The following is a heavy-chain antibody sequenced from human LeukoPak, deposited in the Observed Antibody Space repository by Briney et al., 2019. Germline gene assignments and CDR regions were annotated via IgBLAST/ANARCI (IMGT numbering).Heavy chain of an antibody. Sequence: GGCLRLSCPASGFTFSSYSMTWVRQAPGKGLEWVSSISSSGSFIYYADSVKGRFTISRDNAKNSLYLQMSSLRADDTAIYYCARSFGGVISYFDYWGQGTLVTVSS. CDR1: GFTFSSYS. CDR2: ISSSGSFI. CDR3: ARSFGGVISYFDY. J-gene: IGHJ4*02. D-gene: IGHD3-16*02. V-gene: IGHV3-21*01.